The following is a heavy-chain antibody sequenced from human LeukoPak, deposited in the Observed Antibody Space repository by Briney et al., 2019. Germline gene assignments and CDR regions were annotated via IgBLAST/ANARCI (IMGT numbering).Heavy chain of an antibody. CDR2: IYYSGST. J-gene: IGHJ3*02. CDR1: Y. CDR3: ARNYYGSDVFDI. D-gene: IGHD3-10*01. Sequence: YWIGWVRQMPGKGLEWIGYIYYSGSTYYSPSLQSRVTISVDTSENNFSLILSSVTAADTAVYYCARNYYGSDVFDIWGQGTMVTVSS. V-gene: IGHV4-31*02.